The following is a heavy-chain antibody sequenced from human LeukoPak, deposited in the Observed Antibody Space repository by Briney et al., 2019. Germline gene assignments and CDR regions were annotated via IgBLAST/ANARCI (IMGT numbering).Heavy chain of an antibody. Sequence: PGGSLRLSCAASGFTFSSYAMSWVRQAPGKGLEWVSAISGSGGSTYYADSVKGRFTISRDNSKNTLYLQMNSLRAEDTAVYYCAGSRGSYYGFDYWGQGTLVTVSS. V-gene: IGHV3-23*01. D-gene: IGHD1-26*01. CDR1: GFTFSSYA. J-gene: IGHJ4*02. CDR3: AGSRGSYYGFDY. CDR2: ISGSGGST.